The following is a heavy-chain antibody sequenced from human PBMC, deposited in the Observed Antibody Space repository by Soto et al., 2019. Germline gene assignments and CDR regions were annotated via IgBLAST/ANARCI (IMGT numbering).Heavy chain of an antibody. J-gene: IGHJ4*02. D-gene: IGHD3-22*01. CDR3: ARSRPYYYYDSSENYFDY. V-gene: IGHV3-48*03. Sequence: GGSLRLSCAASGFTFSSYEMNWVRQAPGKGLEWVSYISSSGSTIYYADSVKGRFTISRDNAKNSLYLQMNSLRAEDTAVYYCARSRPYYYYDSSENYFDYWGQGTLVTVSS. CDR2: ISSSGSTI. CDR1: GFTFSSYE.